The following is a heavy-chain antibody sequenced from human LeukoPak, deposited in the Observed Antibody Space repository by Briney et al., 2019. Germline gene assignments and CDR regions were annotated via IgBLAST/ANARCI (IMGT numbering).Heavy chain of an antibody. CDR2: ISSSSSYI. Sequence: PGGSLRLSCAASGFTFSSYSMNWVRQAPGKGLEWVSSISSSSSYIYYADSVKGRFTISRDNAKNSLYLQMNSLRAEDTAVYYCARVEGAIRPRGYFDYWGQGTLVTVSS. CDR1: GFTFSSYS. CDR3: ARVEGAIRPRGYFDY. D-gene: IGHD1-26*01. J-gene: IGHJ4*02. V-gene: IGHV3-21*01.